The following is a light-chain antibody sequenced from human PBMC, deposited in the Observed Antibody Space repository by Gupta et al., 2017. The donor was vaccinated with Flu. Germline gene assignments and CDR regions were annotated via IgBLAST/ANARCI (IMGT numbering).Light chain of an antibody. Sequence: QSALTQPPSASGSPGPSVSISCTGTTNDVGAYDFVSWYQHLPGKAPKLIMSAVSKRSPGVPARFSGFKSDTTAVISIPGLQGEDEGVYFCRSYAVYDSLYVFGPGTAVAVL. CDR2: AVS. J-gene: IGLJ1*01. CDR3: RSYAVYDSLYV. CDR1: TNDVGAYDF. V-gene: IGLV2-8*01.